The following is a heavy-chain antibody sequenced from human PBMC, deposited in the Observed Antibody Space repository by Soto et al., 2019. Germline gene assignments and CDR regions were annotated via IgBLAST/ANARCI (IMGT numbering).Heavy chain of an antibody. V-gene: IGHV1-8*01. CDR3: ARMATSGTLNWFDP. CDR2: MNPNSGKG. Sequence: ASVKVSCKASGYTFGNNYISWVRQGTGQGLEWMGWMNPNSGKGGYAQKFQGRVTMTRDTSTSTAYMELSSLTSDDTAIYYCARMATSGTLNWFDPWGQGTLVTVSS. CDR1: GYTFGNNY. J-gene: IGHJ5*02.